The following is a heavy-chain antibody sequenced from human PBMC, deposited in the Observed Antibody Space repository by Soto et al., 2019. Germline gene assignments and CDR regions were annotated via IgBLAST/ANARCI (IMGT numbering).Heavy chain of an antibody. D-gene: IGHD6-6*01. J-gene: IGHJ5*01. V-gene: IGHV1-69*12. CDR3: ARVGEYSSYWFDS. Sequence: QVQLVQSGAEVKKPGSSVKVSCKASGGTFSSYAISWVRQAPGQGLEWMGGIIPIFGTANYAQKFQGRVTSTAEESRGTGYGELSSLRSEDTAVYYCARVGEYSSYWFDSWGQGTLVTVSS. CDR2: IIPIFGTA. CDR1: GGTFSSYA.